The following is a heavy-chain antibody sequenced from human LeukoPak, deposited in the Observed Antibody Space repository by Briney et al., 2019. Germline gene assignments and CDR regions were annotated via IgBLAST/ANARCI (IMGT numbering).Heavy chain of an antibody. CDR2: ISYDGRNK. D-gene: IGHD3-3*01. J-gene: IGHJ4*02. CDR3: ARGSYDFWSGYYSDY. Sequence: GGSLRLSCAASGFTFSKTAMHWVRQAPGKGLEWVAVISYDGRNKYYADSVKGRFTFSRDNSKNMLYLQMNSLRPEDTAVYYCARGSYDFWSGYYSDYWGQGTLVTVSS. CDR1: GFTFSKTA. V-gene: IGHV3-30*04.